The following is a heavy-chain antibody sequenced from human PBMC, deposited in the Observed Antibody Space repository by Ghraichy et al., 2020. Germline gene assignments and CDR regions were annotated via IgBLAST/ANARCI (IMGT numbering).Heavy chain of an antibody. Sequence: ETLSLTCAVYGGSFSGYYWNWIRQPPGKGLEWIGEINHSGSTNYNPSLESRVTISVDRSKNQFSLKLSSVTAADTAVYYCARRGRSSGRSWFDPWGQGNLVTVSS. CDR2: INHSGST. CDR3: ARRGRSSGRSWFDP. V-gene: IGHV4-34*01. J-gene: IGHJ5*02. CDR1: GGSFSGYY. D-gene: IGHD6-19*01.